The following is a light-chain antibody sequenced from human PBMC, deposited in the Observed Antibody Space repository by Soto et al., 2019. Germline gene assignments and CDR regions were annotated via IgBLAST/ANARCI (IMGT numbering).Light chain of an antibody. J-gene: IGLJ1*01. CDR2: NYE. CDR1: SSNIGGNS. V-gene: IGLV1-51*01. Sequence: QPVLTQPPSVSAAPGQRVAISCSGSSSNIGGNSVSWYQQLPGTASRLLTYNYEKRPSGIPDRFSGCMSDTSARLCITGFQTGDEAHDYCGSWDSWQSGYVFGSRSKVTGL. CDR3: GSWDSWQSGYV.